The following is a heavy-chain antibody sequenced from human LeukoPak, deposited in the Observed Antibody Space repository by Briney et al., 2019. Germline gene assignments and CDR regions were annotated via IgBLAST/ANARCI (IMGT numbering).Heavy chain of an antibody. Sequence: ASVKVSCKASGYSLTTYYMHWVRQAPGQGLEWMGIINPSGGSTSYAQKFQGRVTMTRDTSTSTVYMELSSLRSEDTAVYYCARAAMVRGVTLIDYWGQGTLVTVSS. V-gene: IGHV1-46*01. J-gene: IGHJ4*02. CDR1: GYSLTTYY. D-gene: IGHD3-10*01. CDR3: ARAAMVRGVTLIDY. CDR2: INPSGGST.